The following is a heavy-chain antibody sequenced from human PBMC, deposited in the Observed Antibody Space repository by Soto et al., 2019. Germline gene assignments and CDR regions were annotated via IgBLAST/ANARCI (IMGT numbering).Heavy chain of an antibody. CDR1: GGTFSSYP. CDR3: ARVGHITNYGMAV. CDR2: IIPCFGTS. D-gene: IGHD1-26*01. J-gene: IGHJ6*02. Sequence: QVQLVQSGAEVKKPGSSVKVSCEASGGTFSSYPINWVRQAPGQGLEWMGEIIPCFGTSNYAQKFQGRVTITADDSTSTAYMELRSLRSEDTAVYYCARVGHITNYGMAVWGQGTTVTVSS. V-gene: IGHV1-69*01.